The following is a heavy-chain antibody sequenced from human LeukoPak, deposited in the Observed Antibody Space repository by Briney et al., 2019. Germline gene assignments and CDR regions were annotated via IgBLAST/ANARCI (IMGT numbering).Heavy chain of an antibody. CDR1: GDSISTYY. CDR2: IYYRVTS. D-gene: IGHD3-16*01. V-gene: IGHV4-59*01. Sequence: SETLSLTCTVSGDSISTYYWSWIRQPPGKGLEWIGYIYYRVTSDYNPSLKSRVTISVDTSKNQFSLKLSSVTAADTAVYYCARETSQKGVHYMDVWGKGTTVTISS. CDR3: ARETSQKGVHYMDV. J-gene: IGHJ6*03.